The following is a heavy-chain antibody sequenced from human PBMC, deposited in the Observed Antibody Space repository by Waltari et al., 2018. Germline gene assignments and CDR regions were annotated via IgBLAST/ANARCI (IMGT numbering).Heavy chain of an antibody. CDR2: INPNSGGT. D-gene: IGHD6-6*01. CDR3: ARVPTSSSSFSSFDY. J-gene: IGHJ4*02. CDR1: GYTFTGYY. V-gene: IGHV1-2*06. Sequence: QVQLVQSGAEVKKPGASVKVSCKASGYTFTGYYMPWVRQAPGQGLEWMGRINPNSGGTNYAQKCQGRVTMTRDTSISTAYMELSRLRSDDTAVYYCARVPTSSSSFSSFDYWGQGTLVTVSS.